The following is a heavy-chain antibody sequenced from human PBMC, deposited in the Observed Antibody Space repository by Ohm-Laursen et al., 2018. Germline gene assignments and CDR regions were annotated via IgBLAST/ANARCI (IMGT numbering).Heavy chain of an antibody. CDR2: TRNKANSYTT. V-gene: IGHV3-72*01. Sequence: SLRLSCSASGFTFSSYGMNWVRQAPGKGLEWVGRTRNKANSYTTEYAASVKGRFTISRDDSKNSMYLQMNSLKTEDTAVYYCAKSGSTRDFDYWGQGTLVTVSS. J-gene: IGHJ4*02. CDR3: AKSGSTRDFDY. D-gene: IGHD2-2*01. CDR1: GFTFSSYG.